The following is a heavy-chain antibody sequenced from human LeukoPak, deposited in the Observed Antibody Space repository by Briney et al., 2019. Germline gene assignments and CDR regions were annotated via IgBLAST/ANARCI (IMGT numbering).Heavy chain of an antibody. V-gene: IGHV4-31*03. CDR1: GGSISSGGYY. J-gene: IGHJ5*02. CDR2: VYYSGST. CDR3: ARGLLFSWFDP. D-gene: IGHD2-21*02. Sequence: PPETPSLTCIVSGGSISSGGYYWSWIRQRPGKGLEWIGYVYYSGSTYYNPSLKSRVTISVDTSKNQFSLKLSSVTAADTAVYYCARGLLFSWFDPWGQGTVYTVSS.